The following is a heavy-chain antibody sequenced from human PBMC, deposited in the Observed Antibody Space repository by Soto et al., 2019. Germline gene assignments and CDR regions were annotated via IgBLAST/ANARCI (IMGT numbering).Heavy chain of an antibody. D-gene: IGHD1-1*01. CDR2: IDGNDGK. CDR1: GFSLVTGGER. V-gene: IGHV2-70*04. J-gene: IGHJ4*02. Sequence: SGPTLVNPTQTLTLTCTLSGFSLVTGGERVSWIRQPPGQALEWLARIDGNDGKYYTPSLKTRLTISKDNSKNQVVLTMTNMDPVDTATYYCARTMPSTGTFAYWGQGALVTGSS. CDR3: ARTMPSTGTFAY.